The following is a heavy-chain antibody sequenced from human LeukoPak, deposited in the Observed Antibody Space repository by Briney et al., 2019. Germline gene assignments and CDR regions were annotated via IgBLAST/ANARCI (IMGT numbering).Heavy chain of an antibody. CDR2: IYYSGST. J-gene: IGHJ4*02. CDR3: ARDGGTLVGEIDY. CDR1: GGSISSSSYY. Sequence: SETLSLTCTVSGGSISSSSYYWGWIRQPPGKGLEWIGSIYYSGSTYYNPSLKSRVTISVDTSKSQFSLKLSSVTAADTAVYYRARDGGTLVGEIDYWGQGTLVTVSS. D-gene: IGHD1-26*01. V-gene: IGHV4-39*07.